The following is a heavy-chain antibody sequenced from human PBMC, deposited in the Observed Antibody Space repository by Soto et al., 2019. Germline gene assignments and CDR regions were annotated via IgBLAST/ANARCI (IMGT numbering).Heavy chain of an antibody. CDR2: ISGSGGST. CDR1: GFTFSSYA. V-gene: IGHV3-23*01. D-gene: IGHD5-18*01. CDR3: AKWSGIQLWLYYYDY. Sequence: GGSLRLSCAASGFTFSSYAMSWVRQAPGKGLEWVSAISGSGGSTYYADSVKGRFTISRDNSKNTLYLQMNSLRAEDTAVYYCAKWSGIQLWLYYYDYWGQGTLVTVCS. J-gene: IGHJ4*02.